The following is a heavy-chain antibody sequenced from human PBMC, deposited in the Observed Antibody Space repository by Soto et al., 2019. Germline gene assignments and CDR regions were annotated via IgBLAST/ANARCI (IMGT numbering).Heavy chain of an antibody. CDR1: GFTFSSYW. J-gene: IGHJ4*02. Sequence: GGSLRLSCAASGFTFSSYWMHWVRQAPGKGLVWVSRINSDGSSTSYADSVKGRFTISRDNAKNTLYLQMNSLRAEDTAVYYCAGGTRGWLQFPLDYWGQGTLVTVSS. CDR3: AGGTRGWLQFPLDY. D-gene: IGHD5-12*01. CDR2: INSDGSST. V-gene: IGHV3-74*01.